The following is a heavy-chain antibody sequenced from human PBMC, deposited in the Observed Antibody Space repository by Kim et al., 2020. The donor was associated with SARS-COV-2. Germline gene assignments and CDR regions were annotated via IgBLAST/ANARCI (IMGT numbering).Heavy chain of an antibody. Sequence: GGSLRLSCAASGFTFSSYAMHWVRQAPGKGLEWVAVISYDGSNKYYADSVKGRFTISRDNSKNTLYLQMNSLRAEDTAVYYCARDSRATGDDYWGQGTLVTVSS. D-gene: IGHD1-1*01. V-gene: IGHV3-30*04. CDR3: ARDSRATGDDY. CDR2: ISYDGSNK. CDR1: GFTFSSYA. J-gene: IGHJ4*02.